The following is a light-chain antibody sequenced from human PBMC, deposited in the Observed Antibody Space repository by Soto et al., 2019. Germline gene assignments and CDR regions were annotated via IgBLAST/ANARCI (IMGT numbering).Light chain of an antibody. CDR2: DAS. V-gene: IGKV1-5*01. CDR3: QQYNTYSWT. CDR1: QSISSW. J-gene: IGKJ1*01. Sequence: DIQMPQSTSSLSASVGDRVTITCRASQSISSWLAWYQQMPGKAPKLLTYDASSLHSGVPSRFSGSGSGTEFTLTISSLQPDDFATYYCQQYNTYSWTFGQGTKVDI.